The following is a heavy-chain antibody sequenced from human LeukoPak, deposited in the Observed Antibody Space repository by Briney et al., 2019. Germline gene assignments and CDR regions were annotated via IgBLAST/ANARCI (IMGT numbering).Heavy chain of an antibody. J-gene: IGHJ4*02. Sequence: SETLSLTCTVSGGSISSYYWSWIRQPPGKGLEWIGYIYYSGSTNYNPSLKSRVTISVDTSKNQFSLMLSSVTAADTAVYYCARVSGYRLDYWGQGTLVTVSS. V-gene: IGHV4-59*01. CDR3: ARVSGYRLDY. CDR1: GGSISSYY. D-gene: IGHD5-12*01. CDR2: IYYSGST.